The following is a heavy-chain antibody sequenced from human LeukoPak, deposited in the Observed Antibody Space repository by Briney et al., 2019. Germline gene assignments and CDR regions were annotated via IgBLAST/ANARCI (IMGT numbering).Heavy chain of an antibody. J-gene: IGHJ4*02. V-gene: IGHV1-2*02. D-gene: IGHD6-13*01. CDR2: INPNSGGT. CDR3: ARGPYSSSWYYFDY. CDR1: GYTFTGYY. Sequence: SVKVSCKASGYTFTGYYMHWVRQAPGQGLEWMGWINPNSGGTNYAQKFQGRVTMTRDTSISTAYMELSRLRSDDTAVYYCARGPYSSSWYYFDYWGQGTLVTVSS.